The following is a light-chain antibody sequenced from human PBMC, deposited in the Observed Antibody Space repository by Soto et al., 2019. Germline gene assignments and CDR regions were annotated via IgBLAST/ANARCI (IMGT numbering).Light chain of an antibody. CDR2: EVS. CDR1: SSDVGGYNY. V-gene: IGLV2-14*01. CDR3: SSFSATTTTTVV. Sequence: QSVLTQPASVSGSPGQSITISCTATSSDVGGYNYVSWYQQYPGKAPKLMIYEVSNRPSGVPNRFSASKSGNTASLTISGLQTEDEADYFCSSFSATTTTTVVFGGGTKLTVL. J-gene: IGLJ2*01.